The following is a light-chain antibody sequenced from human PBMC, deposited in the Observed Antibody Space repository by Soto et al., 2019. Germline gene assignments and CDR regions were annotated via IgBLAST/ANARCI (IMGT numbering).Light chain of an antibody. V-gene: IGKV1-12*01. J-gene: IGKJ5*01. CDR1: QGISSC. Sequence: DIQLPQSPYSLSASVGDRVTITWGASQGISSCLAWYQQKPGNPPKRLIYAASSLQSGVPSRCSGSGSGTDFPLTISMQPDEDLATYYYQRANSFTPTFGQGTRLDIK. CDR2: AAS. CDR3: QRANSFTPT.